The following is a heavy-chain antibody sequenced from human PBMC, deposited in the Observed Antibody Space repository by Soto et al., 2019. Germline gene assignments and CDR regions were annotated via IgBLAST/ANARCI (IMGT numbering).Heavy chain of an antibody. CDR2: IYLGDSRS. J-gene: IGHJ3*01. D-gene: IGHD1-20*01. CDR3: ARARYITWTGAFDV. CDR1: GYRFSIYW. Sequence: PGEYLKIYCKGSGYRFSIYWIGWVRQMPGKGLEWVGNIYLGDSRSTYSQYYRGQVIISADQSVDTAYLQWSSLKSSDTAIYYCARARYITWTGAFDVWGQGTMVTVSS. V-gene: IGHV5-51*01.